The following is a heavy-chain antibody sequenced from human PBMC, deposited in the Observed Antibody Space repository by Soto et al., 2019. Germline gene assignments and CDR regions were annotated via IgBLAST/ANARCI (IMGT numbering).Heavy chain of an antibody. D-gene: IGHD5-12*01. J-gene: IGHJ4*02. CDR2: IYYSGST. V-gene: IGHV4-30-4*01. Sequence: SETLSLTCTVSGGSISSGDYYWSWIRQPPGKGLEWIGYIYYSGSTYYNPSLKSRVTISVDTSKNQFSLKLGSVTAADTAVYYCARVGWLRFADYWGQGTLVTVSS. CDR1: GGSISSGDYY. CDR3: ARVGWLRFADY.